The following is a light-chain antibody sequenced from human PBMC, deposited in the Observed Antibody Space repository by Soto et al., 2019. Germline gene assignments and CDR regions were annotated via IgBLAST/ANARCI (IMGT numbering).Light chain of an antibody. V-gene: IGKV4-1*01. CDR3: QQYYSTPIT. CDR2: WAS. Sequence: DIVMTQSPDSLAVPLGERATINCKSSQNVLYSSNNKNYFSWYQQKAGQPPKVLLYWASTREFGVPDRFTGSGSGTDVTFTISSLQAEDVAVYYCQQYYSTPITFGGGTKVEIK. J-gene: IGKJ4*01. CDR1: QNVLYSSNNKNY.